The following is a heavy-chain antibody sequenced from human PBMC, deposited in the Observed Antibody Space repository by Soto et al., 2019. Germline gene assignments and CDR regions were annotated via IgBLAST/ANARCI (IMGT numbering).Heavy chain of an antibody. V-gene: IGHV4-61*01. CDR3: AGYTAARPYYFDY. Sequence: SETLSLTCAVSGGSVSSGSYYWNWIRQPPGKGLEWIGYIYYTGNTNYNPSLKSGVTISVDTSKNQFSLKLSSVTAADTAVYYCAGYTAARPYYFDYWGQGTLVTVSS. CDR1: GGSVSSGSYY. D-gene: IGHD6-6*01. J-gene: IGHJ4*02. CDR2: IYYTGNT.